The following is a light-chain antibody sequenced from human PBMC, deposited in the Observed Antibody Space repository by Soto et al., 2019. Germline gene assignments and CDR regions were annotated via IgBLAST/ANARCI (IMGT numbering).Light chain of an antibody. CDR1: QNITNY. Sequence: IVLTQSPATLALSPGKRVTLSCRASQNITNYLIWYQHKPGQAPRLLIYDVSNRATGIPARFSGSGSGTDFTLTISSLEPEDFGVYYCQQRSNWPPITFGQGTRLEIK. J-gene: IGKJ5*01. CDR2: DVS. CDR3: QQRSNWPPIT. V-gene: IGKV3-11*01.